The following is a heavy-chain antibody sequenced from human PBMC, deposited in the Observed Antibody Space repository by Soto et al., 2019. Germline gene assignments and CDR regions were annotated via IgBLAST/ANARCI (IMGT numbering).Heavy chain of an antibody. J-gene: IGHJ4*02. D-gene: IGHD3-10*01. CDR3: ARATYGSGSYYNVPFDY. CDR2: IYYSGST. CDR1: GGSFSGYY. Sequence: SETLSLTCAVYGGSFSGYYWTWIRQPPGTGLEWIGYIYYSGSTYYNPSLKSRVTISVDTSKNQFSLKLSSVTAADTAVYYCARATYGSGSYYNVPFDYWGQGTLVTVSS. V-gene: IGHV4-34*09.